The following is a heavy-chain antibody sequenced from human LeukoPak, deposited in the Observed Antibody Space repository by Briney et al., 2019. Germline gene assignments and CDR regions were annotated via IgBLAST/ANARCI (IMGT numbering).Heavy chain of an antibody. J-gene: IGHJ4*02. V-gene: IGHV3-30*02. CDR1: GFVFSSFG. Sequence: GGSLRLSCAASGFVFSSFGMHWVRQAPGKGLEWVAFIRYDGNEEFYADSVRGRFTIPRDDPKDTLYLQLNSLRTEDTAVYYCSKAWQQLTHFWGQGTLVTVSS. CDR3: SKAWQQLTHF. CDR2: IRYDGNEE. D-gene: IGHD1-1*01.